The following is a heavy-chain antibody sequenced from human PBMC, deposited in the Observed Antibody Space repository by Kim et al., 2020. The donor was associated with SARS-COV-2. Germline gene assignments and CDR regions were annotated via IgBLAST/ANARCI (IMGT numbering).Heavy chain of an antibody. V-gene: IGHV1-3*01. CDR3: ASGQSVRGDWLLTFDY. J-gene: IGHJ4*02. CDR1: GYTFTSYA. D-gene: IGHD3-9*01. Sequence: ASVKVSCKASGYTFTSYAMHWVRQAPGQRLEWMGWINAGNGNTKYSQKFQGRVTITRDTSASTAYMELSSLRSEDTAVYYCASGQSVRGDWLLTFDYWGQGTLVTVSS. CDR2: INAGNGNT.